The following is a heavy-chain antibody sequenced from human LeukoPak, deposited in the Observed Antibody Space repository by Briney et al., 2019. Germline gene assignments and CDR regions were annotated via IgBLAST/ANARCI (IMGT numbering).Heavy chain of an antibody. D-gene: IGHD3-22*01. V-gene: IGHV3-11*01. CDR1: GFNFSDHY. CDR3: ARALYGSSGYYDY. CDR2: ISGSGATL. Sequence: GGSLRLSCAASGFNFSDHYMSWVRQTPGRPLEWVSYISGSGATLHHADSVKGRFTISRDNAKNSLSLQMNSLRAEDTALYYCARALYGSSGYYDYWGQGILVTVYS. J-gene: IGHJ4*02.